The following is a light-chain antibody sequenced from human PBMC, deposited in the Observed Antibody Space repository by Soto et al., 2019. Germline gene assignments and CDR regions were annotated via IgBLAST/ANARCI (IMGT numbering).Light chain of an antibody. J-gene: IGKJ5*01. CDR1: QSVSYY. V-gene: IGKV3-11*01. CDR2: DVS. CDR3: QQRDYWQVT. Sequence: EIVMTQTPATLSGSPVERATLSFMASQSVSYYLALYQQKPGQAPRLLIYDVSNRATGIPARFSGSGSGTDFALTISSLEPEDFAVYYCQQRDYWQVTFGQGTRLEIK.